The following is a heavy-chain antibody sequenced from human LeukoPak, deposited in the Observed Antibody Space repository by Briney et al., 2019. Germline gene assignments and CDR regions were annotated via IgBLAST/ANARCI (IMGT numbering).Heavy chain of an antibody. CDR3: ARKVRRWLQSMGFDP. J-gene: IGHJ5*02. V-gene: IGHV4-59*01. CDR1: GDSFSYFY. CDR2: IYNSGST. Sequence: SETLSLTCTVSGDSFSYFYWSWIRQPPGKGLEWIGYIYNSGSTNYNPSLKSRVTISLDTSKNQFSLKLSSVTAADTAVYYCARKVRRWLQSMGFDPWGQGTLVTVSS. D-gene: IGHD5-24*01.